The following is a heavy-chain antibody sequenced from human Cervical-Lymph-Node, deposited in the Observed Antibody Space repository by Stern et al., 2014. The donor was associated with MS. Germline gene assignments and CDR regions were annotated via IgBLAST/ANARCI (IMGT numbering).Heavy chain of an antibody. V-gene: IGHV4-61*02. CDR1: GGSISSSGYY. D-gene: IGHD1-26*01. CDR3: ATTRWDLFTWNWFDP. J-gene: IGHJ5*02. CDR2: IHDSGST. Sequence: VQLVESGPGLVKPSQTLSLTCTVSGGSISSSGYYWSWIRQPADKGLEWIGRIHDSGSTYYNPSLKSRVTISMDPAKNTFSLKLPSVTAADTAVYYCATTRWDLFTWNWFDPWGQVTLVTVSS.